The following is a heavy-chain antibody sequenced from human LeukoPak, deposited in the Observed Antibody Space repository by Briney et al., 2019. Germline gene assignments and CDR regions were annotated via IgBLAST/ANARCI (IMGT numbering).Heavy chain of an antibody. V-gene: IGHV3-30*02. Sequence: TGGSLRLSCAASGFTFSNYGMHWVRQAPGKGLEWVALIRYDGSDKYYADSVKGRFTFPRDNSKNTLYLQMNSLRAEDTAVYYCAKDRCSSSSCYYAYYYYMDVWGKGTTVTVSS. CDR3: AKDRCSSSSCYYAYYYYMDV. J-gene: IGHJ6*03. CDR2: IRYDGSDK. D-gene: IGHD2-2*01. CDR1: GFTFSNYG.